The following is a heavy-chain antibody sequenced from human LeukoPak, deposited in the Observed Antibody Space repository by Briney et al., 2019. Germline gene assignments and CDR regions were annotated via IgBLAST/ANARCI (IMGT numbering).Heavy chain of an antibody. CDR1: GFTFSSYA. V-gene: IGHV3-23*01. Sequence: GGSLRLSCAASGFTFSSYAMSWVRQAPGKGLEWVSAISGSGGSTYYADSVKGRFTISRDNSKSTLYLQMNSLRAEDTAVYYCANDPAGYCSGGSCYALDDYWGQGTLVTVSS. D-gene: IGHD2-15*01. CDR2: ISGSGGST. J-gene: IGHJ4*02. CDR3: ANDPAGYCSGGSCYALDDY.